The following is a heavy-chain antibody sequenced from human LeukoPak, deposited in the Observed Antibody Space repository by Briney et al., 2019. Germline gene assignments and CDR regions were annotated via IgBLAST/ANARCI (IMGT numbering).Heavy chain of an antibody. Sequence: PGGSLRLSCAASGFSFSSYWMSWVRQTPGKGLEWVAHIKEDGSETDYVDSMRGRFTISRDNAKNSLYLQMNSLRGEDTALYYCARGQYYYDGGYWGQGTLVTVSS. CDR3: ARGQYYYDGGY. D-gene: IGHD3-22*01. V-gene: IGHV3-7*01. CDR2: IKEDGSET. CDR1: GFSFSSYW. J-gene: IGHJ4*02.